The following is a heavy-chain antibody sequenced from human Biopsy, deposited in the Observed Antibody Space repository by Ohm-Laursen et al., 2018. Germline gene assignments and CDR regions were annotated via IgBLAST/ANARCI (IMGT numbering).Heavy chain of an antibody. V-gene: IGHV3-11*01. CDR3: ARDTRWSPYSMDV. CDR2: ISGGGTI. CDR1: GFSFSDYH. D-gene: IGHD4-23*01. J-gene: IGHJ6*02. Sequence: GSLRLSCTASGFSFSDYHMRWIRQAPGRGLEWVSYISGGGTIYYGDSMKGRVTISRDNAKNSLYLQMHSLRDEDTAVYYCARDTRWSPYSMDVWGQGTTVTVSS.